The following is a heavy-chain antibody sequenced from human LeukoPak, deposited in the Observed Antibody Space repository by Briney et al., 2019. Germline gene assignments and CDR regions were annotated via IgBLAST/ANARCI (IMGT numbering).Heavy chain of an antibody. D-gene: IGHD6-13*01. CDR2: IYYSGST. CDR3: ARSRIAAAGFYYYYGMDV. CDR1: GGSISSYY. V-gene: IGHV4-59*01. J-gene: IGHJ6*02. Sequence: PSETLSLTCTVPGGSISSYYWSWIRQPPGKGLEWIGYIYYSGSTSYNPSLKSRVTISVDTSKNQFSLKLSSVTAADTAVYYCARSRIAAAGFYYYYGMDVWGQGTTVTVSS.